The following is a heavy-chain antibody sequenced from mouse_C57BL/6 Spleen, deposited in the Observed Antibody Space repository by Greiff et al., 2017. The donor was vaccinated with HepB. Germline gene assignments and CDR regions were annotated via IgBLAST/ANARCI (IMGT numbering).Heavy chain of an antibody. Sequence: EVQLQQSGPELVKPGASVKIPCQASGYTFTDYNMDWVKQSHGKSLEWIGDINPNNGGTIYNQKFKGKSTLPVDKSSSTAYMDLRSLTSQDTAVYYFARVRLRRLWYFDVWSTGTTVTVSS. J-gene: IGHJ1*03. CDR3: ARVRLRRLWYFDV. V-gene: IGHV1-18*01. D-gene: IGHD2-4*01. CDR1: GYTFTDYN. CDR2: INPNNGGT.